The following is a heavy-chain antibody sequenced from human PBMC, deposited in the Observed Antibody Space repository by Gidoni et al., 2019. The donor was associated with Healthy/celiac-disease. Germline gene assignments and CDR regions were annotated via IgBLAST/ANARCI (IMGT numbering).Heavy chain of an antibody. Sequence: EVQLVETGGVLVPPGGYLRLPCAASGFTFSSYEMNWVRQDPGKGLEWGSYISSNGRSIYYADTVKGRFTNSRDNAKNSLYLEVNSVRAEDTAVYDCARDRVWGSYRGPVDYWGQGTLVTVSS. CDR2: ISSNGRSI. J-gene: IGHJ4*02. CDR3: ARDRVWGSYRGPVDY. V-gene: IGHV3-48*03. CDR1: GFTFSSYE. D-gene: IGHD3-16*02.